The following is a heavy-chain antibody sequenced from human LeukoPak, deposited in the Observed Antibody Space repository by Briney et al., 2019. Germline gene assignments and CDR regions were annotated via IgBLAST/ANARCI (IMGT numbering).Heavy chain of an antibody. CDR2: IVPRFGTA. CDR1: GGTLSTYA. V-gene: IGHV1-69*05. CDR3: ARVPDLSWLNYYYYMDV. Sequence: SVKLYCKASGGTLSTYAISWVRQAPGQGLEWMGGIVPRFGTANYAQKFQGRVTITTDESTSIVYMELSSLTSEDAAVYYCARVPDLSWLNYYYYMDVWGKGTTVTVSS. J-gene: IGHJ6*03. D-gene: IGHD6-13*01.